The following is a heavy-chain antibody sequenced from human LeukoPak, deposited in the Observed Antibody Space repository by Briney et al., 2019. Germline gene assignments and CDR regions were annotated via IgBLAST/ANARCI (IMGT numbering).Heavy chain of an antibody. CDR2: IYYSGTT. Sequence: NPSETLSLTCSVPGDSISSRDYYWGWIRQPPGRGLEWIGSIYYSGTTYYNPSLKSRVTISIDASKNQFSLKLNAVTAADTGVYYCARPWGTGYMYYFGCWGQGTLITVSS. CDR3: ARPWGTGYMYYFGC. CDR1: GDSISSRDYY. J-gene: IGHJ4*02. D-gene: IGHD3-9*01. V-gene: IGHV4-39*01.